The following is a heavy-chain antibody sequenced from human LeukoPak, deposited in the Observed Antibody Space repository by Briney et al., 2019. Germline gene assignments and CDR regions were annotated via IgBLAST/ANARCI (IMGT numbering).Heavy chain of an antibody. Sequence: GGSLRLSCAASGFTFSSYWMRWVRQRQGKGLVWVSRIHLDGRTTNYADSVKGRFTISRDNAKNTLSLEMNSLRPEDTAVYYCARGGSPSDYWGQGTLVSVSS. D-gene: IGHD3-16*01. CDR3: ARGGSPSDY. J-gene: IGHJ4*02. CDR1: GFTFSSYW. V-gene: IGHV3-74*01. CDR2: IHLDGRTT.